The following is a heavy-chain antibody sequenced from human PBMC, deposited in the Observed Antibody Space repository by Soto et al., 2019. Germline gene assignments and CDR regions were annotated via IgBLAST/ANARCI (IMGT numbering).Heavy chain of an antibody. V-gene: IGHV4-59*01. CDR1: GGSISIYY. D-gene: IGHD6-13*01. Sequence: QVQLQESGPGLVKPSETLSLTCTVSGGSISIYYWSWIRQPPGKGLEWIGYIYYSGSTNYNPSLKSRVTISVDTSKNQFSLKLSSVTAADTAVYYCARCSSSWWTDYWGQGTLVTVSS. CDR3: ARCSSSWWTDY. J-gene: IGHJ4*02. CDR2: IYYSGST.